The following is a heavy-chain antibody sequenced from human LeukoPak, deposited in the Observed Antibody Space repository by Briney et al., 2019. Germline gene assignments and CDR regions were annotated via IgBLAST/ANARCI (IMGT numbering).Heavy chain of an antibody. CDR3: ATSNIAVGGYYFDY. V-gene: IGHV3-48*01. J-gene: IGHJ4*02. D-gene: IGHD6-19*01. CDR1: GFTFSSSA. CDR2: ISSTSSTI. Sequence: GGSLRLSCTASGFTFSSSAMNWVRHTPGKRLEWVSYISSTSSTIYYADSVKGRFTVSRDNAKNSLYLQLNSLRAEDTAVYYCATSNIAVGGYYFDYWGQGTLVTVSS.